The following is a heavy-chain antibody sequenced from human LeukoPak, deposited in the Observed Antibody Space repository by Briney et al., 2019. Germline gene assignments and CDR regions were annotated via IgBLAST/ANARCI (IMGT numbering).Heavy chain of an antibody. J-gene: IGHJ5*02. CDR2: ISAYNGNT. V-gene: IGHV1-18*01. Sequence: GASVKVSCKASGYTFTSYGISWVRQAPGQGLEWMGWISAYNGNTNYAQKLQGRVTMTTDTSTSTAYMELRSLRSDDTAVYYCARLYCSSTSCYYSPSWFDPWGQGTLVTVSS. CDR3: ARLYCSSTSCYYSPSWFDP. D-gene: IGHD2-2*01. CDR1: GYTFTSYG.